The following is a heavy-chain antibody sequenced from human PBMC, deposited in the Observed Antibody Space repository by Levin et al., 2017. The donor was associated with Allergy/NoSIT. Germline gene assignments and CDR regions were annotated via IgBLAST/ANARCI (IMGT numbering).Heavy chain of an antibody. J-gene: IGHJ6*02. CDR1: GFTFSTYA. Sequence: GESLKISCAASGFTFSTYAMHWVRQAPGKGLEWVAVISYDGSNKYYADSVKGRFTISRDNSKNTLYLQMNSLRAEDTAVYYCARSITGTEGVYQYYGMDGWGQGTTVTVSS. CDR3: ARSITGTEGVYQYYGMDG. D-gene: IGHD1-20*01. V-gene: IGHV3-30*04. CDR2: ISYDGSNK.